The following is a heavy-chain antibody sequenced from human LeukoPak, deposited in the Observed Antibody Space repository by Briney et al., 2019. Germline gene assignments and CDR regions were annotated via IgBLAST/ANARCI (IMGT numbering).Heavy chain of an antibody. J-gene: IGHJ3*02. Sequence: PGGPLRLSCAASGFTFDDYAMHGVRQAPGKGLEWVSGISWNSGSIGYADSVKGRFTISRDNAKNSLYLQMNSLRAEDMALYYCAKDMGPIYDILSGDAFDIWGQGTMVTVSS. V-gene: IGHV3-9*03. CDR2: ISWNSGSI. CDR3: AKDMGPIYDILSGDAFDI. D-gene: IGHD3-9*01. CDR1: GFTFDDYA.